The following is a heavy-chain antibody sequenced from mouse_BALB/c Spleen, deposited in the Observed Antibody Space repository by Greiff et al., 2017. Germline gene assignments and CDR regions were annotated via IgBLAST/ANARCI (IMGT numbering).Heavy chain of an antibody. CDR2: ISSGGST. J-gene: IGHJ3*01. CDR3: ARGRDYDGPWFAY. Sequence: EVQRVESGGGLVKPGGSLKLSCAASGFTFSSYAMSWVRQTPEKRLEWVASISSGGSTYYPDSVKGRFTISRDNARNILYLQMSSLRSEDTAMYYCARGRDYDGPWFAYWGQGTLVTVSA. V-gene: IGHV5-6-5*01. D-gene: IGHD2-4*01. CDR1: GFTFSSYA.